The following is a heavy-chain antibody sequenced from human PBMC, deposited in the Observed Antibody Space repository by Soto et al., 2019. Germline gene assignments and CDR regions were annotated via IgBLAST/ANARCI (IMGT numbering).Heavy chain of an antibody. CDR2: IFYSGSF. V-gene: IGHV4-31*03. CDR1: GDSISSGGSY. D-gene: IGHD3-10*01. Sequence: SETLSLTCTVSGDSISSGGSYWNWIRQRPGKGLEWMGYIFYSGSFYYTPSLRGRVMMSADTSKNQFYLRLSSVTAADTAVYYCARGPIIPPLVWFGVPRNDYWGQGTLVTISS. CDR3: ARGPIIPPLVWFGVPRNDY. J-gene: IGHJ4*02.